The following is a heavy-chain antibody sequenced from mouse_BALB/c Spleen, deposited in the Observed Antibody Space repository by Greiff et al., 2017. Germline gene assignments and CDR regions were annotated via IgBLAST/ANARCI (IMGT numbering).Heavy chain of an antibody. Sequence: EVKLEESGGGLVKPGGSLKLSCAASGFAFSSYDMSWVRQTPEKRLEWVAYISSGGGSTYYPDTVKGRFTISRDNAKNTLYLQMSSLKSEDTAMYYCARKEDYYDYDGGYAMDYWGQGTSVTVSS. CDR2: ISSGGGST. J-gene: IGHJ4*01. CDR3: ARKEDYYDYDGGYAMDY. D-gene: IGHD2-4*01. CDR1: GFAFSSYD. V-gene: IGHV5-12-1*01.